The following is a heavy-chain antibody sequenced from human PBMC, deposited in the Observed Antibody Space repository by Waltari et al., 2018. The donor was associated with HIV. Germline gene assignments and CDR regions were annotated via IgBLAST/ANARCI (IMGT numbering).Heavy chain of an antibody. CDR3: ARGLSYFDGKPLPWYLDL. Sequence: SGGGSIQHGGSLRLSCVASGLCLPSYSVTWFRQTPGKALEWVSYMGTTPTARYYEDSVRDRFTVFADKTKQSVYLQISNLQDEDSAVYYCARGLSYFDGKPLPWYLDLWGRGSRVTVAS. V-gene: IGHV3-48*02. CDR1: GLCLPSYS. CDR2: MGTTPTAR. J-gene: IGHJ2*01. D-gene: IGHD3-9*01.